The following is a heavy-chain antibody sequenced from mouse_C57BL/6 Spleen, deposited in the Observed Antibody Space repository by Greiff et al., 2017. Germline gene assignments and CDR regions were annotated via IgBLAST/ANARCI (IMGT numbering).Heavy chain of an antibody. CDR1: GYTFTSYW. J-gene: IGHJ1*03. D-gene: IGHD1-1*01. CDR2: INPSNGGT. Sequence: HVHVKQPGTELVKPGASVKLSCKASGYTFTSYWMHWVKQRPGQGLEWIGNINPSNGGTNYNEKFKSKATLTVDKSSSTAYMQLSSLTSEDSAVYYCASKLHYWYFDVWGTGTTVTVSS. CDR3: ASKLHYWYFDV. V-gene: IGHV1-53*01.